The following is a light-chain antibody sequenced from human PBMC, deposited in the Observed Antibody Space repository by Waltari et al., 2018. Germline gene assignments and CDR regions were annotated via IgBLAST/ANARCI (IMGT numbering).Light chain of an antibody. J-gene: IGKJ2*01. Sequence: IVLTQSPGYLSLSPGDRASLSCKARQSLGKNYLAWYQHRPGQAPRLLIYGASSKAAGIPDRFSGSWSGTDFTLTISRLEPEDFAVYYCQQYASSVLYTFDQGAKLEIK. CDR2: GAS. CDR1: QSLGKNY. CDR3: QQYASSVLYT. V-gene: IGKV3-20*01.